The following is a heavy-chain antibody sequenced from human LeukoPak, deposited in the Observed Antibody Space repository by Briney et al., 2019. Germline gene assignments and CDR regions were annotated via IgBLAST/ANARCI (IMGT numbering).Heavy chain of an antibody. D-gene: IGHD3-10*01. CDR3: AKDIMVRGVRPYYFDY. V-gene: IGHV3-9*01. CDR2: ISWNSGSI. CDR1: GFTFDDYA. Sequence: PGGSLRLSCAASGFTFDDYAMHWVRQAPGKGLEWVSGISWNSGSIGYADSVKGRFTISRDNAKNSLYLQMNSLRAEDTALYYCAKDIMVRGVRPYYFDYWGQGTLVTVSS. J-gene: IGHJ4*02.